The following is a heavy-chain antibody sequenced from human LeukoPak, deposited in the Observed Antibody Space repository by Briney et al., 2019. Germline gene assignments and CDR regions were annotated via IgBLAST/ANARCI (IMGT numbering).Heavy chain of an antibody. D-gene: IGHD6-13*01. Sequence: SETLSLTCTVSGGSVSSGSYFWSWIRQPPGKGLEWIGFIYYNGNTNSSPSLKSRVTISVDTSKSQFSLKLTSATAADTAVYYCARGYRSSWYQVDYWGQGTLVTVSS. J-gene: IGHJ4*02. CDR2: IYYNGNT. V-gene: IGHV4-61*01. CDR3: ARGYRSSWYQVDY. CDR1: GGSVSSGSYF.